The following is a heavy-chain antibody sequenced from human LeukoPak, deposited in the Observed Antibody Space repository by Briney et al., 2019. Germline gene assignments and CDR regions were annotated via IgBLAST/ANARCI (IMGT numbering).Heavy chain of an antibody. J-gene: IGHJ4*02. V-gene: IGHV3-7*01. D-gene: IGHD2-15*01. CDR2: INQDGSEK. CDR1: GFTFSSYW. CDR3: ASRSSVAASGPG. Sequence: GGSLRLSCAASGFTFSSYWMSWVRQAPGKGLEWVANINQDGSEKYYVDSVKGRFTISRDSAKNSLYLQMSSLRAEDTALYYCASRSSVAASGPGWGQGTLVTVSS.